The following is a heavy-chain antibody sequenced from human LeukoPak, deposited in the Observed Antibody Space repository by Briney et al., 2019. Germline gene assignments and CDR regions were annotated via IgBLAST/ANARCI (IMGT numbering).Heavy chain of an antibody. Sequence: ASVKVSCKASGYTLTSYDINWVRQATGQGLEWMGWMNPNSGNTGYAQKFQGRVTMTRNTSISTAYMELSSLRSEDTAVYYCARRGSTRGYYYYGMDVWGQGTTVTVSS. V-gene: IGHV1-8*01. CDR3: ARRGSTRGYYYYGMDV. J-gene: IGHJ6*02. D-gene: IGHD2-2*01. CDR2: MNPNSGNT. CDR1: GYTLTSYD.